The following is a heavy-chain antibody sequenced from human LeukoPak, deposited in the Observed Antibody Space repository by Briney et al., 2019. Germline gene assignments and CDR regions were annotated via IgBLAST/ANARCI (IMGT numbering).Heavy chain of an antibody. D-gene: IGHD5-12*01. CDR1: GYTFTSYD. CDR2: MNPNSGST. J-gene: IGHJ4*02. CDR3: ARGRSTGYPYYFEY. Sequence: ASVKVSCKASGYTFTSYDINWVRQATGQGLEWMGWMNPNSGSTGCAQKFQGRVTITRNTSISTAYMELSGLRSEDMAVYYCARGRSTGYPYYFEYWGQGTLVTVSS. V-gene: IGHV1-8*03.